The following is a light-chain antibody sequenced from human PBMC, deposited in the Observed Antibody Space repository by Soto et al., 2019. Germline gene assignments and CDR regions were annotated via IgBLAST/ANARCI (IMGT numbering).Light chain of an antibody. CDR2: SAS. J-gene: IGKJ2*01. CDR1: QSISTE. Sequence: EIVMTQSPATLSVSPGERATLSCRASQSISTELAWYQQKPGQPPRLLIYSASTRATGLPARFTGSGSGAEFALTISGLHSEGFAVCYCQQVHNWPLTFGQGTRLEI. CDR3: QQVHNWPLT. V-gene: IGKV3-15*01.